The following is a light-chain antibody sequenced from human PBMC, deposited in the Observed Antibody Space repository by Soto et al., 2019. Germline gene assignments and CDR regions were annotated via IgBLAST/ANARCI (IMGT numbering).Light chain of an antibody. CDR2: DAS. Sequence: ERVLISSPATLSMSTGERATLSCRASQSVSTYLGWYQQKPGQAPRLLIYDASNRATGIPARFSGSGSGTDFTLTISSLEPEDFAVYYCQQRSNWITFGQGTRLEIK. V-gene: IGKV3-11*01. CDR3: QQRSNWIT. J-gene: IGKJ5*01. CDR1: QSVSTY.